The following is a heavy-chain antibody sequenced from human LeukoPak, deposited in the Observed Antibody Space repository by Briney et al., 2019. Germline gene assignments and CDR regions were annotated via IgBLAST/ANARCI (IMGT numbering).Heavy chain of an antibody. CDR1: GFTFRNYG. V-gene: IGHV3-30*02. Sequence: GGSLRLSCAASGFTFRNYGMHWVRQATGKGLEWGSFIWSDGHNRFYADSVKGRFTISRDNSKSMLYLQMDALRAEDTALYFCAKDPGASVSGFHMDVWGKGTTVIVSS. CDR3: AKDPGASVSGFHMDV. J-gene: IGHJ6*03. CDR2: IWSDGHNR. D-gene: IGHD2-8*02.